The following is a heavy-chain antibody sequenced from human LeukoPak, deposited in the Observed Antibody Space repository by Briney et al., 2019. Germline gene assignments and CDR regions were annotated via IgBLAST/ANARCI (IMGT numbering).Heavy chain of an antibody. J-gene: IGHJ4*02. V-gene: IGHV4-34*01. CDR2: INHSGST. D-gene: IGHD5-12*01. CDR3: ARDFNRAFKWLRLGGYYFDY. CDR1: GGSFSGYY. Sequence: PSETLSLTCAVYGGSFSGYYWSWIRQPPGKGLEWIGEINHSGSTNYNPSLKSRVTISVDTSKNQFSLKLSSVTAADTAVYYCARDFNRAFKWLRLGGYYFDYWGQGTLVTVSS.